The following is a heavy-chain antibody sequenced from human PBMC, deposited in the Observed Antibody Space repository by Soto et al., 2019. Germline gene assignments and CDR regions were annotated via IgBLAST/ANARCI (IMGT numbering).Heavy chain of an antibody. Sequence: QTLSLTCAISGDSVSSNSAAWNWIRQSPSRGLEWLGRTYYRSKWYNDYAVSVKSRITINPDTSKNQFSLQLNSVTPEDTAVYYCARGSGYCSGGSCHTRLYYFDYWGQGTLVTVSS. CDR1: GDSVSSNSAA. D-gene: IGHD2-15*01. CDR3: ARGSGYCSGGSCHTRLYYFDY. J-gene: IGHJ4*02. CDR2: TYYRSKWYN. V-gene: IGHV6-1*01.